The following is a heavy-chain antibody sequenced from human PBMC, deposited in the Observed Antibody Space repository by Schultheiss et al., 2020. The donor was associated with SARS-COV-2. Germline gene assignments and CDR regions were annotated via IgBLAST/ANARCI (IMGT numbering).Heavy chain of an antibody. D-gene: IGHD6-6*01. CDR2: IWYDGSNK. Sequence: GGSLRLSCAASGFTFSSYDMHWVRQAPGKGLEWVAVIWYDGSNKYYADYVKGRFTISRDNAKNSLYLQMNSLRAEDTAVYYCARDDQYSSSSVGVDYWGQGTLVTVSS. J-gene: IGHJ4*02. CDR3: ARDDQYSSSSVGVDY. V-gene: IGHV3-33*01. CDR1: GFTFSSYD.